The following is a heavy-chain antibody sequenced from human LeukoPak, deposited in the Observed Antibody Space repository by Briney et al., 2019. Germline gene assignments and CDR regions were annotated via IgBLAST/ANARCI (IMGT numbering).Heavy chain of an antibody. V-gene: IGHV1-18*01. CDR1: GYTFTSYG. Sequence: ASVKVSCKASGYTFTSYGISWVRQAPGQGLEWMGWISAYNGNTNYAQKLQGRVTMTTDTSTSTAYMELRSLRSDDTAVYYCARVAPYDFWSGYGDYWGQGTLVTVSS. CDR2: ISAYNGNT. J-gene: IGHJ4*02. CDR3: ARVAPYDFWSGYGDY. D-gene: IGHD3-3*01.